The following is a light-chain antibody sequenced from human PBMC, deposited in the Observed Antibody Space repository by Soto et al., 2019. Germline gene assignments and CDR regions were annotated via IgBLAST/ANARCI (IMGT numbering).Light chain of an antibody. CDR1: SSNIGAGYD. Sequence: QSVLTQPPSVSGAPGQRVTISCTGSSSNIGAGYDGHGYQQLPGTAPKLLIYGNSNRPSGVPDRFSGSKSGTSASLAITGLQAEDEADYYCQSYDSSLSAVVFGGGTKLTVL. J-gene: IGLJ2*01. CDR2: GNS. CDR3: QSYDSSLSAVV. V-gene: IGLV1-40*01.